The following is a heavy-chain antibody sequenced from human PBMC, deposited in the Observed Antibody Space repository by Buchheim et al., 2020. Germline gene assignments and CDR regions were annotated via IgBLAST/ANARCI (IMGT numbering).Heavy chain of an antibody. Sequence: QVQLVESGGGVVQPGRSLRLSCAASGFTFSSYGMHWVRQAPGKGLEWVAVISYDGSNKYYADSVKGRFTISRDNSKNTLYLQMNSVGAEDTAVYYGAKGLGVGATWDYYYYYGMDVWGQGTT. J-gene: IGHJ6*02. CDR2: ISYDGSNK. D-gene: IGHD1-26*01. V-gene: IGHV3-30*18. CDR1: GFTFSSYG. CDR3: AKGLGVGATWDYYYYYGMDV.